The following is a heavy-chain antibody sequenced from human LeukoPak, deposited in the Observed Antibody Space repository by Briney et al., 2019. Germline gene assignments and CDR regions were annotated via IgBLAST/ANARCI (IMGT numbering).Heavy chain of an antibody. J-gene: IGHJ4*02. D-gene: IGHD5-12*01. CDR3: ARDRRRLATTIALDY. CDR2: IIPIFGTA. V-gene: IGHV1-69*05. Sequence: ASVKVSCKASGYTFTGYYMHWVRQAPGQGVEGMGGIIPIFGTANYAQKFQGRVTITTDESTSTAYMELSSLRSEDTAVYYCARDRRRLATTIALDYWGQGTLVTVSS. CDR1: GYTFTGYY.